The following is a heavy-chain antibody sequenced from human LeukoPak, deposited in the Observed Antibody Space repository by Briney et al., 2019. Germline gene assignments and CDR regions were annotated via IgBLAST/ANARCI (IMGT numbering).Heavy chain of an antibody. CDR3: ARGESATVATIMDY. J-gene: IGHJ4*02. V-gene: IGHV4-31*03. Sequence: SETLSLTCTVSGGSISSGGYYWSWIRQYPGKGLEWIGYIYYSGSTYYNPSLKSRVTISVDTSKNQFSLKLSSVTAADTAVYYCARGESATVATIMDYWGQGTLVTVSS. CDR2: IYYSGST. CDR1: GGSISSGGYY. D-gene: IGHD5-12*01.